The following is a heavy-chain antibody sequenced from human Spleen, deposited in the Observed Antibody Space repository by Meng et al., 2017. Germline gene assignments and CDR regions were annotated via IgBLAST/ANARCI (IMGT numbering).Heavy chain of an antibody. D-gene: IGHD2-15*01. CDR3: ARVSSAANVIDY. Sequence: GESLKISCAGSGFTFSDHYMDWVRQAPGKGLEWILRTRNKANSYTTEYAASVKSRFTIPRDYSKNSMYLQMNSLKTEDTAVYYCARVSSAANVIDYWGQGTLVTVSS. V-gene: IGHV3-72*01. CDR1: GFTFSDHY. CDR2: TRNKANSYTT. J-gene: IGHJ4*02.